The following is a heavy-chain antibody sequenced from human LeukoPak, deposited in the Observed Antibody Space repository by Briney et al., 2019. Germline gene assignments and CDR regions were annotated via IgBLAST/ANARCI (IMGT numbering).Heavy chain of an antibody. CDR1: GDSMSSSHYC. CDR2: IYYSGST. V-gene: IGHV4-39*07. J-gene: IGHJ4*02. D-gene: IGHD6-13*01. Sequence: PSETLSLTCTVSGDSMSSSHYCWGWIRQPPGKGLEWIGSIYYSGSTYYNPSLKSRVTISVDTSKNQFSLKLSSVTAADTAVYYCARGAALDYWGQGTLVTVSS. CDR3: ARGAALDY.